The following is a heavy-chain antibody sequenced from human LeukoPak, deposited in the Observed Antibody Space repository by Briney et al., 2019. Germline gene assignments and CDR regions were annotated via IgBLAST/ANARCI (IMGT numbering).Heavy chain of an antibody. V-gene: IGHV3-48*03. CDR1: RFTFSSYE. D-gene: IGHD2-15*01. CDR2: ISSSGGTI. Sequence: GGSLRLFCAASRFTFSSYEMKWVRRARGEGREWVSYISSSGGTIYYADSVKGRFTISRDNAKNSLYLQMNSLRGEDTTIYYCAREGSGNSFDYWGQGTLVTVSS. CDR3: AREGSGNSFDY. J-gene: IGHJ4*02.